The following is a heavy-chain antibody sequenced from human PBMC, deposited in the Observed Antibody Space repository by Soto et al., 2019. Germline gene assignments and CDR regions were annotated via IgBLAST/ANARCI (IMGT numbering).Heavy chain of an antibody. V-gene: IGHV1-18*01. CDR2: ISLYSDAT. CDR1: GYTFSNYG. Sequence: QVQLVQSGGEVKRPGASVKVSCKTSGYTFSNYGITWVRQAPGQPLEWLGWISLYSDATNYAQKFQRRVSMSTDTSTTTAYMELRSLRSDDTAVYYCARVVPGAEAWFGPWGQGTLVTVSS. D-gene: IGHD2-2*01. J-gene: IGHJ5*02. CDR3: ARVVPGAEAWFGP.